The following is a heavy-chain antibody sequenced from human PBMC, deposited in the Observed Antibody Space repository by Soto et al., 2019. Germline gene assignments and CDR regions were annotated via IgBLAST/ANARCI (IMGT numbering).Heavy chain of an antibody. CDR3: ARGAADYGDAFDI. J-gene: IGHJ3*02. CDR2: IYYSGNT. CDR1: GGSISSGGYY. V-gene: IGHV4-31*03. Sequence: QVQLQESGPGLVKPSQTLSLTCTVSGGSISSGGYYWTWIRQFPGKGVEWIAYIYYSGNTYYNPSLNSRISISQDTSTNQFSLSLTSVTAADTAVYYCARGAADYGDAFDIWGQGTLVTVSS. D-gene: IGHD4-17*01.